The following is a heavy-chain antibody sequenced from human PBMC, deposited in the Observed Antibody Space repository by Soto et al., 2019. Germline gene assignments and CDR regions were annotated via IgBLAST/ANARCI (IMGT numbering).Heavy chain of an antibody. Sequence: PSETLSLTCIVSGESISSSCYYWGWIRQPRGKGLEWIGSIYYSGRTYYNPSFKSRVTISIDTSKNQFSLKLSSVTATDTAVYYCARQRTTVVTKAYFDHWGQGALVNVSS. CDR2: IYYSGRT. CDR1: GESISSSCYY. V-gene: IGHV4-39*01. D-gene: IGHD2-21*02. CDR3: ARQRTTVVTKAYFDH. J-gene: IGHJ4*02.